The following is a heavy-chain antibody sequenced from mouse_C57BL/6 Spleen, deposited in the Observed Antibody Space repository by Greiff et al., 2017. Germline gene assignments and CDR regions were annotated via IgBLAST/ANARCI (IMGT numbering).Heavy chain of an antibody. Sequence: QVQLQQSGAELVRPGTSVKVSCKASGYAFTNYLIEWVKQRPGQGLEWIGVINPGSGGTNYNEKFKGKATLTADKSSSTAYMQLSSLTSEDSAVYFCSRSGSNYGGFAYGGQGTLVTVSA. V-gene: IGHV1-54*01. CDR2: INPGSGGT. J-gene: IGHJ3*01. D-gene: IGHD2-5*01. CDR1: GYAFTNYL. CDR3: SRSGSNYGGFAY.